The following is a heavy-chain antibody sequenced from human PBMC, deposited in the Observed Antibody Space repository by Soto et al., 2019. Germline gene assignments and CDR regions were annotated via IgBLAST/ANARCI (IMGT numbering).Heavy chain of an antibody. V-gene: IGHV1-8*01. D-gene: IGHD2-21*02. CDR3: ARGHRHIVVVTAPRGAFDI. CDR2: MNPNSGNT. CDR1: GYTFTSYD. J-gene: IGHJ3*02. Sequence: VKVSCTASGYTFTSYDINWVRQATGQGLEWMGWMNPNSGNTGYAQKFQGRVTMTRNTSISTAYMELSSLRSEDTAVYYCARGHRHIVVVTAPRGAFDIWGQGTMVTVSS.